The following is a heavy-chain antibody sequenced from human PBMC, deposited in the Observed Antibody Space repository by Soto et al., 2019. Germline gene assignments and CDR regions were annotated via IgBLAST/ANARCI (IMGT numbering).Heavy chain of an antibody. Sequence: GASVNVSCKSTGYSFKNYPVHWVRQAPGQRLEWMGFTNEGSGNTRFSQKFQGRISITRDTSASTVYLDLSSLTSEDTAIYYCAGDDRSVSGVVTLDHWGRGTLVTVSS. J-gene: IGHJ4*02. D-gene: IGHD3-3*01. CDR3: AGDDRSVSGVVTLDH. CDR2: TNEGSGNT. V-gene: IGHV1-3*01. CDR1: GYSFKNYP.